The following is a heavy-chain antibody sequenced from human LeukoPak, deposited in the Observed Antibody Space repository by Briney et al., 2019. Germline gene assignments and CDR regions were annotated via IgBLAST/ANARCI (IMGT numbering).Heavy chain of an antibody. CDR2: IKQDGSEK. J-gene: IGHJ6*03. CDR1: GFTFSDYW. Sequence: GGSLRLSCAASGFTFSDYWMTWVRQAPGKGPEWVANIKQDGSEKYYVDSVRGRFTISRDNAKNSLFLQMNSLRVEDTAVYYCARSGRGVDSFYFYMDVWGKGTTVTVSS. V-gene: IGHV3-7*01. CDR3: ARSGRGVDSFYFYMDV. D-gene: IGHD3-10*01.